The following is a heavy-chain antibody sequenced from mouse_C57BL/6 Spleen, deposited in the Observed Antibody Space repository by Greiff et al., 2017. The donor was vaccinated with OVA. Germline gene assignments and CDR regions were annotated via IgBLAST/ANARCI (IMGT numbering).Heavy chain of an antibody. V-gene: IGHV1-26*01. CDR1: GYTFTDYY. J-gene: IGHJ4*01. CDR2: INPNNGGT. CDR3: ASPDYYGSSPYYAMDY. D-gene: IGHD1-1*01. Sequence: EVQLQQSGPELVKPGASVKISCKASGYTFTDYYMNWVKQSHGKSLEWIGDINPNNGGTSYNQKFKGKATLTVDKSSSTAYMELRSLTSEDSAVYYCASPDYYGSSPYYAMDYWGQGTSVTVSS.